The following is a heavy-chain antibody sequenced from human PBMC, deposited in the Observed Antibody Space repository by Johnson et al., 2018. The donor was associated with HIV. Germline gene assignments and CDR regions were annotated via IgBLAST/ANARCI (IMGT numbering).Heavy chain of an antibody. CDR2: ISSSGSTI. J-gene: IGHJ3*02. Sequence: VQLVESGGGVVQPGGSLRLSCAASGFTFSSYGMHWVRQAPGKGLEWVSYISSSGSTIYYADSVRGRFIISRDNAKNSLFLQMNSLRAEDTAVYYCARGNLYYSTDAFEIWGQGTMLTVSS. D-gene: IGHD3-16*01. CDR3: ARGNLYYSTDAFEI. CDR1: GFTFSSYG. V-gene: IGHV3-48*04.